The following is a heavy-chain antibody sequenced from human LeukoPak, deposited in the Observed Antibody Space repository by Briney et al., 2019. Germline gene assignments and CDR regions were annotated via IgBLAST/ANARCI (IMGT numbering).Heavy chain of an antibody. CDR2: ISAYNGNT. V-gene: IGHV1-18*04. D-gene: IGHD6-13*01. Sequence: ASVKVSCKAACYTVTSYGFSWVRQAPGQGLEWMGWISAYNGNTNYAQKLQGRVTMTTDTYTSTAYMELRSLRSDDTAVYYCARVSSSWQTFDYWGQGTLVTVSS. J-gene: IGHJ4*02. CDR3: ARVSSSWQTFDY. CDR1: CYTVTSYG.